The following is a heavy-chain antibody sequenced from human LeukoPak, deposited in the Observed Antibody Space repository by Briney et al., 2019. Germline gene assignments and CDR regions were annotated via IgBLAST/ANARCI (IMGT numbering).Heavy chain of an antibody. CDR3: ARGRRYFDCSY. J-gene: IGHJ4*02. Sequence: SETLSLTCTVSGGSISSYYWSWIRQPPGKGLEWIGYIYYSGSTNYNPSLKSRVTISVDTSKNQFSLKLSSVTAADTAVYYCARGRRYFDCSYWGQGTLVTISS. D-gene: IGHD3-9*01. CDR1: GGSISSYY. CDR2: IYYSGST. V-gene: IGHV4-59*01.